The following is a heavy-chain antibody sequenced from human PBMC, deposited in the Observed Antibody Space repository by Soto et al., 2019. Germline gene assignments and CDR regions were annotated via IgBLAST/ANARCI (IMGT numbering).Heavy chain of an antibody. CDR2: IYYSGRT. D-gene: IGHD2-21*02. J-gene: IGHJ4*02. CDR3: ARQRTTVVTQAYFDH. CDR1: GGSISSSSYY. Sequence: TLSLTCTVSGGSISSSSYYWGWIRPPPGKGLEWIGSIYYSGRTYYNPSFKSRVTISIDTSKNQFSLKLSSVTATDTAVYYCARQRTTVVTQAYFDHWGQGARVTVSS. V-gene: IGHV4-39*01.